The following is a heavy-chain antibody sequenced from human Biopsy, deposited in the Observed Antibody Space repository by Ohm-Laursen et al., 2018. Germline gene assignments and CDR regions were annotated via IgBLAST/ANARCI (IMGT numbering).Heavy chain of an antibody. D-gene: IGHD2-21*02. V-gene: IGHV1-18*01. J-gene: IGHJ5*01. CDR1: GYTCINYG. CDR3: ARVVSLCGGDCYSLDS. Sequence: VSCKSSGYTCINYGICWVRQAPGQGLEWMGWISPKNGNTYFTQHFQDRNTMTTDTSTTTAYMELKSLRSDDTAVYYCARVVSLCGGDCYSLDSWGQGTLVTVSS. CDR2: ISPKNGNT.